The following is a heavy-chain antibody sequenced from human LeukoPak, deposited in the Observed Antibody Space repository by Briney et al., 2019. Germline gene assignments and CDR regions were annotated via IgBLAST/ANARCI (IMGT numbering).Heavy chain of an antibody. CDR1: GGTFSSYA. Sequence: SVKVSCKASGGTFSSYAISWVRQAPGQGLEWMGGIIPIFGTANYAQKFQGRVTITADESTSTAYMELSSLRSEDTAVYYCAGPIVVVPAAISTYYYMDVWGKGTTVTVSS. J-gene: IGHJ6*03. CDR2: IIPIFGTA. V-gene: IGHV1-69*13. CDR3: AGPIVVVPAAISTYYYMDV. D-gene: IGHD2-2*01.